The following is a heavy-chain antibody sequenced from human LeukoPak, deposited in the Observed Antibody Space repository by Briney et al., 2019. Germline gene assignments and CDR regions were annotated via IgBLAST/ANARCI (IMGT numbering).Heavy chain of an antibody. J-gene: IGHJ2*01. CDR3: ARDLDSSGSYWYFDL. Sequence: SQTLSLTCAVSGGSINSGGYYWSWIRQPPGKGLEWIGYIYNSGRTIYNPSLKSRVTISVDTSKNQFSLKLSSVTAADTAVYYCARDLDSSGSYWYFDLWGRGTLVTVSS. CDR1: GGSINSGGYY. D-gene: IGHD6-19*01. CDR2: IYNSGRT. V-gene: IGHV4-61*08.